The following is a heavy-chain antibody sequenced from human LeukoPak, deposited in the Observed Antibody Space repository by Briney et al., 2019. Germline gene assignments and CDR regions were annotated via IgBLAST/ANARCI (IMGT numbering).Heavy chain of an antibody. Sequence: GGSLRLSCAASGFTFSRYGMHWVRQTPGKGLEWVAVISYDESDIYYADSVKGRFTISRDNSQNTLHLQMNSLRPEDTAVYFCAKALSYGAKSMFDYWGQGTLVTVSS. CDR3: AKALSYGAKSMFDY. CDR2: ISYDESDI. CDR1: GFTFSRYG. V-gene: IGHV3-30*18. J-gene: IGHJ4*02. D-gene: IGHD4-23*01.